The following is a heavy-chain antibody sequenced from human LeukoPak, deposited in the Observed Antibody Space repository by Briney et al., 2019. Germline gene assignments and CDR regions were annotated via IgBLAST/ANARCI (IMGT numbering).Heavy chain of an antibody. CDR3: VRLGGNDSDY. CDR1: GFTFSDYP. D-gene: IGHD1-26*01. V-gene: IGHV3-64D*06. Sequence: GGSLRLSCSASGFTFSDYPMHWVRQTPGKGLEYVSAISKNGGGTNYADSVKGRFTISRDNSKNTLYLQMSSLRVEDTAVYYCVRLGGNDSDYWGQGTLVTVSS. J-gene: IGHJ4*02. CDR2: ISKNGGGT.